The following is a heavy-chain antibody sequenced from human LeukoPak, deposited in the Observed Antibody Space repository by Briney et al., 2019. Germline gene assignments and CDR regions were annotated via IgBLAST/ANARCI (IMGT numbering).Heavy chain of an antibody. J-gene: IGHJ5*02. D-gene: IGHD2-2*02. CDR3: ARGLWRGYCSSSTCYRFDP. CDR1: GYTFTSYD. V-gene: IGHV1-8*01. CDR2: MNPDSGNT. Sequence: ASVKVSCKASGYTFTSYDINWVRQATGQGLEWMGWMNPDSGNTGYAQKFQGRVAMTTNTSINTAYMELSSLTSEDTAVYYCARGLWRGYCSSSTCYRFDPWGQGTLVTVS.